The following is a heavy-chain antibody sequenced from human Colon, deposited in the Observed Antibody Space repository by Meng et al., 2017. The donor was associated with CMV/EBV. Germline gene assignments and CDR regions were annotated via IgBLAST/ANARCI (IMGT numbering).Heavy chain of an antibody. V-gene: IGHV1-46*01. J-gene: IGHJ3*02. CDR2: INPSGGST. CDR3: ARGGITIFGGVMNDAFDI. D-gene: IGHD3-3*01. Sequence: ASVKVSCKASGYTFTSYYMHWVRQAPGQGLEWMGIINPSGGSTSYAQKFQGRVTMTRDTSTSTVYMELSSLRSEDTAVYYCARGGITIFGGVMNDAFDIWGQGTMVTVSS. CDR1: GYTFTSYY.